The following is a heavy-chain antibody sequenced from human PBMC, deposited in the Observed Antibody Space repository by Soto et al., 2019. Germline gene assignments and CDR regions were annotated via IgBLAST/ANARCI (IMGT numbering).Heavy chain of an antibody. D-gene: IGHD2-2*01. CDR1: GGTFSSYA. V-gene: IGHV1-69*01. Sequence: QVQLVQSGAEVKTPGSSVKVSCKASGGTFSSYAISWERQAPGQGLEWMGGIIPISGTANYAQKFQGRVTITADESTSTAYMELSSLRSEDTAVYYCARSQGSSTSLEIYYYYYYGMDFWGQGTTVTVSS. CDR3: ARSQGSSTSLEIYYYYYYGMDF. CDR2: IIPISGTA. J-gene: IGHJ6*02.